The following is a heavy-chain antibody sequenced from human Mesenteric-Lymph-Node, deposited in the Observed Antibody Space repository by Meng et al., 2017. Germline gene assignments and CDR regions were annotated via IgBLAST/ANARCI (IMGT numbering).Heavy chain of an antibody. CDR2: ISSHGSST. D-gene: IGHD1-1*01. J-gene: IGHJ4*02. CDR1: GFTFSNYW. V-gene: IGHV3-74*01. Sequence: GGSLRLSCAASGFTFSNYWMHWVRQAPEKGLVWVSRISSHGSSTSYADSVKGRFTISRDNAKNTLYLQMNSLRAEDTAVYYCARASDWNDIAHFDYWGQGTPVTVSS. CDR3: ARASDWNDIAHFDY.